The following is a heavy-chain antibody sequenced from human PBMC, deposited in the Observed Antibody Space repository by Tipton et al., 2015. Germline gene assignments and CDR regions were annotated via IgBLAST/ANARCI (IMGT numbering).Heavy chain of an antibody. J-gene: IGHJ4*02. CDR3: ARDLGAYGSGTYFVSGY. Sequence: SLRLSCAASGFTVSNNHVRWDRQAPGKGLECVSVIYNDGTTYYADSVKGRFTISRDHSQNTLFLQMNSLRAEDTAVYYCARDLGAYGSGTYFVSGYWGQGTLVTVSS. V-gene: IGHV3-53*01. CDR1: GFTVSNNH. D-gene: IGHD3-10*01. CDR2: IYNDGTT.